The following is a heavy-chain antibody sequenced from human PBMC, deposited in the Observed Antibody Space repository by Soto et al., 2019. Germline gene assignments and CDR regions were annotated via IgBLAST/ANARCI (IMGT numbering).Heavy chain of an antibody. CDR3: ARDQGRGQYYYYGMDV. CDR1: GFTFSSYW. J-gene: IGHJ6*02. V-gene: IGHV3-7*01. Sequence: GGSLRLSCAASGFTFSSYWMSWVRQAPGKGLEWVANIKQDGSEKYYVDSVKGRFTISRDNAKNSLYLQMNSLRAEDTAVYYCARDQGRGQYYYYGMDVWGQGTTVTVSS. D-gene: IGHD3-10*01. CDR2: IKQDGSEK.